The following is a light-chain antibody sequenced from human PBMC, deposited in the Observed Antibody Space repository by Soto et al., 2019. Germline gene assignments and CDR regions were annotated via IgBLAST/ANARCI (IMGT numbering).Light chain of an antibody. V-gene: IGKV3D-15*01. Sequence: DIVLTQSPATLSLSPGERATLSCRASQSVSSNLAWYQQKTGQAPRLLIYGVYTRAPGIPARFSGSGSGTEFTLTISSLQSEDFAVYYCQENNDWRFTFGPGTKVDIK. J-gene: IGKJ3*01. CDR3: QENNDWRFT. CDR2: GVY. CDR1: QSVSSN.